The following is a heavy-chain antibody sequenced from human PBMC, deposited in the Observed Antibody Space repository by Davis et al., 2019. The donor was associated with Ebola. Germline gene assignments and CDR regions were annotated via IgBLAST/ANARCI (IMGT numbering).Heavy chain of an antibody. V-gene: IGHV3-73*01. Sequence: GGSLRLSCAGFGFTFSDSAVHWVRQASGKGLEWVGYIRSKTNNYATVYGTSVRGRFTMSRNDSKKTASLQMNSLRAEDTAVYYCARDGISSSWEYYYYGMDVWGQGTTVTVSS. CDR1: GFTFSDSA. CDR3: ARDGISSSWEYYYYGMDV. CDR2: IRSKTNNYAT. J-gene: IGHJ6*02. D-gene: IGHD6-13*01.